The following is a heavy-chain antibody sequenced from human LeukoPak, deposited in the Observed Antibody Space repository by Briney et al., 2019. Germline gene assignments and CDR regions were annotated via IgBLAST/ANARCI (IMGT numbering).Heavy chain of an antibody. CDR1: GYTFIDYY. CDR2: ISPNSGGT. CDR3: ARLRGGYDSDY. Sequence: ASVKVSCKASGYTFIDYYINWVRQAPGQGLEWMGWISPNSGGTNYAQKFQGRVTMTRDTSISTAYMELSRLRSDDTAVYYCARLRGGYDSDYWGQGTLVTVFS. V-gene: IGHV1-2*02. D-gene: IGHD5-12*01. J-gene: IGHJ4*02.